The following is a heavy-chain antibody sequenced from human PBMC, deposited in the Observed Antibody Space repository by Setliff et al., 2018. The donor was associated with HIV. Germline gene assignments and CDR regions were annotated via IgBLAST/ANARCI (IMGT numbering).Heavy chain of an antibody. J-gene: IGHJ4*02. CDR2: INHSGST. D-gene: IGHD2-15*01. CDR1: GGSFSGYY. CDR3: ARARTYCSGGSCYSGYFDY. Sequence: SETLSLTCAVYGGSFSGYYWSWIRQPPGKGLEWIGEINHSGSTNYNPSLKSRVTISVDTSKNRFSLKLSSVTAADTAVYYCARARTYCSGGSCYSGYFDYWGQGTLVTVSS. V-gene: IGHV4-34*01.